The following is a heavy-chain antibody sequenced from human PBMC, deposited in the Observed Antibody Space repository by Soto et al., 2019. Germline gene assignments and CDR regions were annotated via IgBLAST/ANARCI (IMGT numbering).Heavy chain of an antibody. V-gene: IGHV1-46*01. Sequence: GASVKVSCKASGFTFTDYYMHWVRQAPGQGPEWMGVINPSGGDTTYAHAFQGRVTMTRDTSTSTLYMELSNLRSADTAVYFCARTTIPAASPFQHWGQGTLVTVSS. CDR3: ARTTIPAASPFQH. D-gene: IGHD6-25*01. CDR2: INPSGGDT. J-gene: IGHJ1*01. CDR1: GFTFTDYY.